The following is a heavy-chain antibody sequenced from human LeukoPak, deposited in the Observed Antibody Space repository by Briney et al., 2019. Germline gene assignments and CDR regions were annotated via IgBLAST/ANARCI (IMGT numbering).Heavy chain of an antibody. D-gene: IGHD1-26*01. V-gene: IGHV3-49*04. J-gene: IGHJ3*02. CDR2: IRSKAYGGTT. Sequence: GGSLRLSCTASGFTFGDYATSWVRQAPGKGLEWVGFIRSKAYGGTTEYAASVKGRFTISSDDSKSIAYLQMNSLKTEDTAVYYCTSGKVGATPGPFDIWGQGTMVTVSS. CDR1: GFTFGDYA. CDR3: TSGKVGATPGPFDI.